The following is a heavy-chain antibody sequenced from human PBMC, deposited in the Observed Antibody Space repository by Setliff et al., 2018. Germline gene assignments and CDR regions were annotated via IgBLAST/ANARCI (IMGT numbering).Heavy chain of an antibody. CDR1: GYTFTSYG. CDR3: ARDLVGYCSGGSCYDWDY. D-gene: IGHD2-15*01. J-gene: IGHJ4*02. V-gene: IGHV1-18*01. Sequence: VASVKVSCKASGYTFTSYGISWVRQAPGQGLEWMGWISAYNGNTNYAQKLQCRVTMTTDTSTSTAYMELRSLRSDDTAVYYCARDLVGYCSGGSCYDWDYWGQGTLVTVSS. CDR2: ISAYNGNT.